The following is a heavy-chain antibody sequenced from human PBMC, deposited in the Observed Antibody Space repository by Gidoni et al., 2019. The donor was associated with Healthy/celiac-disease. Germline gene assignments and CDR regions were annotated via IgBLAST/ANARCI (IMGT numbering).Heavy chain of an antibody. J-gene: IGHJ5*02. Sequence: EVQLVESGGGLVQPGRSLRLSCAASGFTFDDDAMHWVRQAPGKGLEWVSGISWNSGSIGYADSVKGRFTISRDNAKNSLYLQMNSLRAEDTALYYCAKGPGMVHWFDPWGQGTLVTVSS. CDR2: ISWNSGSI. V-gene: IGHV3-9*01. CDR3: AKGPGMVHWFDP. CDR1: GFTFDDDA. D-gene: IGHD3-10*01.